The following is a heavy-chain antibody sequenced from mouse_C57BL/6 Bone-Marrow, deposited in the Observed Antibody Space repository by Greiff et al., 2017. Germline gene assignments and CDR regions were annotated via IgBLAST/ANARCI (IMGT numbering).Heavy chain of an antibody. J-gene: IGHJ1*03. CDR2: IYPRSGNT. CDR1: GYTFTSYG. Sequence: QVQLQQSGAELARPGASVTLSCKASGYTFTSYGISWVKQRTGQGLEWIGEIYPRSGNTYYNEKFKGKATLTADKSSSTAYMVLRSLTSEDSAVYFCAVTTVVDNWYFDVWGTGTTVTVSS. CDR3: AVTTVVDNWYFDV. V-gene: IGHV1-81*01. D-gene: IGHD1-1*01.